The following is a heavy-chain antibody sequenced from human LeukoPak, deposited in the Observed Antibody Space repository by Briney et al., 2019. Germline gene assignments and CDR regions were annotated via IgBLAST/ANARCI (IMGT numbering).Heavy chain of an antibody. CDR1: GGSFSGYY. J-gene: IGHJ3*02. CDR3: ARARVVPAAIKSAFDI. D-gene: IGHD2-2*02. V-gene: IGHV4-34*01. CDR2: INHSGST. Sequence: SETLSLTCAVYGGSFSGYYWSWIRQPPGKGLEWIGEINHSGSTNYNPSLKSRVTISVDTSKNQFSLKLSSVTAADTAVYYCARARVVPAAIKSAFDIWGQGTMVTVSS.